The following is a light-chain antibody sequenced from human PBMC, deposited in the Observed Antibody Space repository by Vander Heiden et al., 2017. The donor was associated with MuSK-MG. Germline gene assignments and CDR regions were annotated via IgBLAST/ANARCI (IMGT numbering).Light chain of an antibody. CDR3: QQSDSLPWT. CDR1: QNISSY. V-gene: IGKV1-39*01. J-gene: IGKJ1*01. CDR2: AAS. Sequence: DIQMTQSPSSLSASVGDRVTITCRAGQNISSYLNWYQQKPGKAPDLLIYAASTLQSGVPSRFSGSGSGTDFTLTISSLQPEDIATYYCQQSDSLPWTFGQGTKVEI.